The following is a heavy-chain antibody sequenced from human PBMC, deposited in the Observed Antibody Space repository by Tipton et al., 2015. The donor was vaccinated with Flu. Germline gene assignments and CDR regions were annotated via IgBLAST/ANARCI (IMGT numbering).Heavy chain of an antibody. Sequence: TLSLTCVVYGGSFSGDYCSWIRQPPGKGLEWIGEVNHSGSTNYNPSLKSRVTMSIDTSKNQFSLNLNSVTAADTAMYYCAKHFERGFDIWGQGTMVTVSS. V-gene: IGHV4-34*01. CDR3: AKHFERGFDI. J-gene: IGHJ3*02. CDR1: GGSFSGDY. D-gene: IGHD3-10*01. CDR2: VNHSGST.